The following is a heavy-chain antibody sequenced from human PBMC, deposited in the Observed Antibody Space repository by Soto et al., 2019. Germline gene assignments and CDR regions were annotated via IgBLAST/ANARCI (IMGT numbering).Heavy chain of an antibody. CDR1: GYTFTGYY. CDR3: AREFGYGDYYVKPFDY. Sequence: QVQLVQSGAEVKKPGASVKVSCKASGYTFTGYYMHWVRQAPGQGLEWMGWINPNSGGTNYAQKFQGWVTMTRDTSISTAYTELSRLRSDDTAVYYCAREFGYGDYYVKPFDYWGQGTLVTVSS. CDR2: INPNSGGT. J-gene: IGHJ4*02. D-gene: IGHD4-17*01. V-gene: IGHV1-2*04.